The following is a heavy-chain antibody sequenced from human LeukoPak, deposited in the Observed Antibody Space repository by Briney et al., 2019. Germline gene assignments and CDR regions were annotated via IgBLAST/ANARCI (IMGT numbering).Heavy chain of an antibody. CDR2: ISGTGYYT. CDR1: RFTFSSYA. CDR3: AKNHYGDLDAFDI. D-gene: IGHD4-17*01. J-gene: IGHJ3*02. Sequence: GVPLRLSCAASRFTFSSYAMSWVRQAPGKGLEWVSTISGTGYYTYYADSVKGRFTISRDNSKNALYLQMNSLRAEDTAVYYCAKNHYGDLDAFDIWGQGTMVTVSS. V-gene: IGHV3-23*01.